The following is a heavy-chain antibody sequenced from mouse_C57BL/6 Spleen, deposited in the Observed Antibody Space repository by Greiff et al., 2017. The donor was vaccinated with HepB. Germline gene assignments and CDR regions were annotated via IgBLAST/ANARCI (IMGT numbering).Heavy chain of an antibody. CDR2: INPNNGGT. CDR1: GYTFTDYN. V-gene: IGHV1-22*01. D-gene: IGHD2-4*01. J-gene: IGHJ3*01. CDR3: ARGGGITGFAY. Sequence: VQLKQSGPELVKPGASVKMSCKASGYTFTDYNMHWVKQSHGKSLEWIGYINPNNGGTSYNQKFKGKATLTVNKSSSTAYMELRSLTSEDSAVYYCARGGGITGFAYWGQGTLVTVSA.